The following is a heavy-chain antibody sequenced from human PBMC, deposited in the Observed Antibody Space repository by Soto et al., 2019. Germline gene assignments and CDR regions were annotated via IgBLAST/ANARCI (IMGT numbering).Heavy chain of an antibody. CDR1: GYTFTSYD. J-gene: IGHJ5*02. Sequence: ASVKVSCKASGYTFTSYDINWVRQATGQGLEWMGWMNPNSGNTGYAQKFQGRVTMTRNTSISTAYMELSSLRSEDTAVYYCARVPPSPFTIFGVVIIPREFDPWAQGTLVTVSS. CDR3: ARVPPSPFTIFGVVIIPREFDP. CDR2: MNPNSGNT. D-gene: IGHD3-3*01. V-gene: IGHV1-8*01.